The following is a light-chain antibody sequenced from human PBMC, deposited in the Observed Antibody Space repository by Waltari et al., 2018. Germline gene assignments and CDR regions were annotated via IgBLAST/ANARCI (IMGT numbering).Light chain of an antibody. V-gene: IGKV3-20*01. CDR2: GAS. Sequence: EIVLTQSPGTLSLSPGERATLSCRASQSVSSSYLAWYQQKPGQAPRVLIHGASNRAHGIPDRFRGSGSGTDFTRTISRREPEDVAVYYCRQYGSSPGTFGQGTKGEIK. CDR1: QSVSSSY. CDR3: RQYGSSPGT. J-gene: IGKJ1*01.